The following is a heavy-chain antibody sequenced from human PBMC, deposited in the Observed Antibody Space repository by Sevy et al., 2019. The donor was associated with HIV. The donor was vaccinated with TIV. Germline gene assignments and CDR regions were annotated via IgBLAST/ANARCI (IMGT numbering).Heavy chain of an antibody. CDR2: ISYDGSNK. D-gene: IGHD3-3*01. Sequence: GGSLRLSCAASGFTFSSYGMHWVRQAPGKGLEWVAVISYDGSNKYYADSVKGRFTISRDNSKNTLYLQMNSLRAEDTAVYYCAKSEWLHIYYYYYGMDVWGQGTTVTVSS. V-gene: IGHV3-30*18. CDR3: AKSEWLHIYYYYYGMDV. CDR1: GFTFSSYG. J-gene: IGHJ6*02.